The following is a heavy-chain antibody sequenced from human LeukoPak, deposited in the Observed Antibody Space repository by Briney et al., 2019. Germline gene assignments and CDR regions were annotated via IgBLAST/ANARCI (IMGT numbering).Heavy chain of an antibody. Sequence: GASVKVSCKASGGTFSSYAISWVRQAPGQGLEWMGRIIPILGIANYAQKFQGRVTITADKSTSTAYMELSSLRSEDTAVYYCAKPTPYGTTWAGGFDLWGQGTMVTVSS. J-gene: IGHJ3*01. D-gene: IGHD2-15*01. CDR2: IIPILGIA. CDR1: GGTFSSYA. V-gene: IGHV1-69*04. CDR3: AKPTPYGTTWAGGFDL.